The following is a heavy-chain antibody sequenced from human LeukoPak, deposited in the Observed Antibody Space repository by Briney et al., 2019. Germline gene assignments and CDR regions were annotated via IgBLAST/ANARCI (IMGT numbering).Heavy chain of an antibody. D-gene: IGHD3-9*01. CDR2: INPNSGDT. Sequence: ASVKVSCKASEFTFTGYYMHWVRQAPGQGLEYMGWINPNSGDTNSAQKFQGRVTMTSDTSISTVYMELSSLRSDDTAVYYCARVHYDILTGYSYFDYWGQGTLVTVSS. J-gene: IGHJ4*02. CDR1: EFTFTGYY. CDR3: ARVHYDILTGYSYFDY. V-gene: IGHV1-2*02.